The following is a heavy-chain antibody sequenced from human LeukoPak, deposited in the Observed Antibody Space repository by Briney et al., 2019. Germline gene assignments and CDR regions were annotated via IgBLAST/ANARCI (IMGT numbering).Heavy chain of an antibody. J-gene: IGHJ3*02. Sequence: ASVKVSCKVSGYTFTGYYMHWVRQAPGQGLEWMGWINPNSGGTNYAQKFQGRVTMTRDTSISTAYMELSRLRSDDTAVYYCARGDERIPLDAFDIWGQGTMVTVSS. D-gene: IGHD2-15*01. V-gene: IGHV1-2*02. CDR3: ARGDERIPLDAFDI. CDR1: GYTFTGYY. CDR2: INPNSGGT.